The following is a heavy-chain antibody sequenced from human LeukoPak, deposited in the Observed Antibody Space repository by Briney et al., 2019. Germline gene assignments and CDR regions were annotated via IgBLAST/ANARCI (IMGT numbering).Heavy chain of an antibody. CDR2: ISYDESNR. V-gene: IGHV3-30*09. J-gene: IGHJ1*01. D-gene: IGHD2-2*01. Sequence: GGSLRLSCAASGFTFSSYPMHWVRQAPGKGLEWVAVISYDESNRYYADSVKGRFAISRDNSKNTLYLQMNSLRAEDTAVYYCASDRGTYYSSTSCFEYFHHWGQGTLVTVSS. CDR1: GFTFSSYP. CDR3: ASDRGTYYSSTSCFEYFHH.